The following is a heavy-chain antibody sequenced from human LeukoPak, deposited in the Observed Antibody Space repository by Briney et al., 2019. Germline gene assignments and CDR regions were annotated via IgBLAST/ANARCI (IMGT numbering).Heavy chain of an antibody. CDR3: ARENLAAAADY. CDR1: GFTFSNHW. V-gene: IGHV3-7*01. D-gene: IGHD6-25*01. J-gene: IGHJ4*02. Sequence: GGSLRLSCAASGFTFSNHWMSWVRQAPGKGLEWVANIRPDGSAKYYGDSVEGRLTISRDNAKNSLYLQMNSLRADDTAVYYCARENLAAAADYWGQGTVVTVSS. CDR2: IRPDGSAK.